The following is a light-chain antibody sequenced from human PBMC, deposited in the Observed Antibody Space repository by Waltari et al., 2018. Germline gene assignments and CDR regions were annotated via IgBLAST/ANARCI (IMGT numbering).Light chain of an antibody. Sequence: QSALTQPASVSGSPGQSITISCTGTSSDVGGYNYVTWYQKHQGKAPKLMIYDVSRRPSGVSNRFSGSKSGNTASLTISGLQAEDEADYYCCSYAGSSTLVFGGGTKLTVL. J-gene: IGLJ2*01. CDR3: CSYAGSSTLV. CDR1: SSDVGGYNY. V-gene: IGLV2-23*02. CDR2: DVS.